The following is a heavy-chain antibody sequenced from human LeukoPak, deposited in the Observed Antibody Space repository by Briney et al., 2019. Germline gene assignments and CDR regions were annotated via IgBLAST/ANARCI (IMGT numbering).Heavy chain of an antibody. CDR3: TGNYYGSGSYADFDY. Sequence: GGSLTLLCAASGFTFSRSAVHCVRQASGEGREWVGRFESTANGCATAYAEWVKDSFKSPRDEQKYTAYLQLDSLKNEYTSWFYCTGNYYGSGSYADFDYWAQGTLVTV. CDR2: FESTANGCAT. CDR1: GFTFSRSA. D-gene: IGHD3-10*01. V-gene: IGHV3-73*01. J-gene: IGHJ4*02.